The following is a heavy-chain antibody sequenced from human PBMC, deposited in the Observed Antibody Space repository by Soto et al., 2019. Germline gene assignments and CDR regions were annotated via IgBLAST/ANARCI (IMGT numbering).Heavy chain of an antibody. Sequence: EVHLVESGGGLVQPGGSLRLSCAASGFTFSTYSLNWVRQAPGKGLEWVSYITGSGTTVYYADSVRGRFTISRDNAKNSLYLQMNSLRDDDMAVYYCARGSSNWAYYFDFWGQGTLVTVSS. V-gene: IGHV3-48*02. D-gene: IGHD6-13*01. CDR3: ARGSSNWAYYFDF. CDR1: GFTFSTYS. CDR2: ITGSGTTV. J-gene: IGHJ4*02.